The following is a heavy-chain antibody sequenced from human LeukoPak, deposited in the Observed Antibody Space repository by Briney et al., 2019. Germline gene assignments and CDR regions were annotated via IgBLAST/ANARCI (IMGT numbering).Heavy chain of an antibody. CDR1: GGSFSGYY. Sequence: SETLSLTCAVYGGSFSGYYWSWIRQPPGKGLEWIGEINHSGSTNYNPSLKSRVTISIDMSKNQFSLKLSSGTAADTAMYYCAGDNDGIFDYWGQGTLVTVSS. D-gene: IGHD7-27*01. V-gene: IGHV4-34*01. J-gene: IGHJ4*02. CDR2: INHSGST. CDR3: AGDNDGIFDY.